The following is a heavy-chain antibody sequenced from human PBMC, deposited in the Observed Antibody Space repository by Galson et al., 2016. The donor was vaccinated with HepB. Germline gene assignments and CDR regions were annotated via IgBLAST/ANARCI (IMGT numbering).Heavy chain of an antibody. J-gene: IGHJ6*02. CDR1: GCTLSSYW. V-gene: IGHV5-51*01. CDR3: VSGNYYFGVDV. CDR2: IYPGDSDT. Sequence: QSGAEVKKPGESLKIPCKGSGCTLSSYWIGWVRQMPGKGMEWMGIIYPGDSDTRYSPSFQGQVTISADKSISTAYLQWSSLQASDTAIYYCVSGNYYFGVDVWGQGTTVTVSS. D-gene: IGHD5-24*01.